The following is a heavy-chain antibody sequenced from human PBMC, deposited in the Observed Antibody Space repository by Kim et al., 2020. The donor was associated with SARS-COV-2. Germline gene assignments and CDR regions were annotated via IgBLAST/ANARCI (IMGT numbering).Heavy chain of an antibody. J-gene: IGHJ5*02. V-gene: IGHV4-59*01. CDR3: ARDLGAYYGSGSTFDP. D-gene: IGHD3-10*01. Sequence: SLKSRVTISVDTSKNQFSLKLSSVTAADTAVYYCARDLGAYYGSGSTFDPWGQGTLVTVSS.